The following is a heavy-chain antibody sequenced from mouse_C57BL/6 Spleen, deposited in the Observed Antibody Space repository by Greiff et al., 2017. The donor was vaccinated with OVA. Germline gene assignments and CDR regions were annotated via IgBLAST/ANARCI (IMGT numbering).Heavy chain of an antibody. Sequence: VQLQQPGAELVKPGASVKLSCKASGYTFTSYWMQWVKQRPGQGLEWIGEIDPSDSYTTYNQKFKGKATLTVDTSSSTAYMQLSSLTSEDSAVYYCARYSSYDYDGAWFAYWGQGTLVTVSA. J-gene: IGHJ3*01. CDR2: IDPSDSYT. CDR1: GYTFTSYW. D-gene: IGHD2-4*01. CDR3: ARYSSYDYDGAWFAY. V-gene: IGHV1-50*01.